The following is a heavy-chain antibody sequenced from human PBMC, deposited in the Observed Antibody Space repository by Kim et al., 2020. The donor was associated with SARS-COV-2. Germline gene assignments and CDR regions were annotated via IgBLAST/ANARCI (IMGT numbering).Heavy chain of an antibody. V-gene: IGHV4-34*01. CDR1: GGSFSGYY. D-gene: IGHD1-26*01. J-gene: IGHJ6*02. CDR3: ARATRWWELWAFDYYYGMDV. CDR2: INHSGST. Sequence: SETLSLTCAVYGGSFSGYYWSWIRQPPGKGLEWIGEINHSGSTNYNPSLKSRVTISVDTSKNQFSLKLSSVTAADTAVYYCARATRWWELWAFDYYYGMDVWGQGTTVTVSS.